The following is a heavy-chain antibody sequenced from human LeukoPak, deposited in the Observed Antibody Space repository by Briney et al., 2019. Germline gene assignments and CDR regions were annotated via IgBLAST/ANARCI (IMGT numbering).Heavy chain of an antibody. J-gene: IGHJ4*02. Sequence: PGGSLRLSCAASGFTFSSYSMNWVRQAPGKGLEWVSSISSSSSYIYYADSVKGRFTISRDNAKNSLYLQMNSLRAEDTAVYYCARHFPSCGYSSGWYRGGTGGFDYWGQGTLVPVSS. V-gene: IGHV3-21*01. CDR2: ISSSSSYI. D-gene: IGHD6-19*01. CDR1: GFTFSSYS. CDR3: ARHFPSCGYSSGWYRGGTGGFDY.